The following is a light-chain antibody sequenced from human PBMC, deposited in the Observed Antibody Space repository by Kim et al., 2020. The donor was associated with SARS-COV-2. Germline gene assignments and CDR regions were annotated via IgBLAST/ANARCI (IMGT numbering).Light chain of an antibody. Sequence: DIQMTQSPSTLSASVGDRVTMTCRASQSISSWLAWYQQKPGKAPKLLIYKASSLESGVPSRFSGSGSGTEFTLTISSLQPGDLGCYCCQQYNSYPDTFGQGTKVEIK. J-gene: IGKJ2*01. CDR3: QQYNSYPDT. CDR1: QSISSW. CDR2: KAS. V-gene: IGKV1-5*03.